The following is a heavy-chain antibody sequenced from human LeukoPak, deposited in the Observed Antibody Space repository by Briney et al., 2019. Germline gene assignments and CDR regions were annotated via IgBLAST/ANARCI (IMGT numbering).Heavy chain of an antibody. CDR1: GYTFTSYG. Sequence: ASVKVSRKASGYTFTSYGISWVWQAPGQGLEWVGWISAYNGNTNYAQKLQDRITMTTDTTTSTDYMEMRSRRSDDRGVYYCARQDLRDSDAFDIWGQGTMVTVSS. D-gene: IGHD2-15*01. CDR2: ISAYNGNT. J-gene: IGHJ3*02. CDR3: ARQDLRDSDAFDI. V-gene: IGHV1-18*01.